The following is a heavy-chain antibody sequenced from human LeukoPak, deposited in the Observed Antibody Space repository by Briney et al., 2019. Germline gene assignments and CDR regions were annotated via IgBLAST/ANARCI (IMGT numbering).Heavy chain of an antibody. Sequence: GESLKISWMGSGYSFTSYWIGWVRQMPGKGLEWMGIIYPGDSDTRYSPSFQGQVTISADKSISTAYLQWSSLKASDTAMYYCARLFQVVPAAPGNWFDPWGQGTLVTVSS. CDR2: IYPGDSDT. V-gene: IGHV5-51*01. CDR1: GYSFTSYW. CDR3: ARLFQVVPAAPGNWFDP. J-gene: IGHJ5*02. D-gene: IGHD2-2*01.